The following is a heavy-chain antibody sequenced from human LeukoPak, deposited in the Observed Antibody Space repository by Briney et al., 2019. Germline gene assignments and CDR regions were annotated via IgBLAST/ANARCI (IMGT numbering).Heavy chain of an antibody. V-gene: IGHV4-4*07. CDR2: IYTSGST. Sequence: PSETLSLTCTVSGGSISSYYWSWIRQPAGKGLEWIGRIYTSGSTNYNPSLKSRITLSVDTSKNQFSLKLNSVTAADTAVYYCARVRGDFWSGGAFDIWGQGTMVTVSS. J-gene: IGHJ3*02. D-gene: IGHD3-3*01. CDR3: ARVRGDFWSGGAFDI. CDR1: GGSISSYY.